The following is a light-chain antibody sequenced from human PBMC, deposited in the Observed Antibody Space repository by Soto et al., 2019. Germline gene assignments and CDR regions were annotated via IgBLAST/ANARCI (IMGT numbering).Light chain of an antibody. CDR3: QQYGSSPQLT. J-gene: IGKJ4*01. V-gene: IGKV3-20*01. CDR1: QSVSSSY. CDR2: GAS. Sequence: IVLTQSPGTLSLSPGERATLSCRASQSVSSSYLAWYQQKPGQAPRLLIYGASSRATGIPDRFSGSGSGTDFTLTISRLEPEDFAVYYCQQYGSSPQLTLGGGTKVDIK.